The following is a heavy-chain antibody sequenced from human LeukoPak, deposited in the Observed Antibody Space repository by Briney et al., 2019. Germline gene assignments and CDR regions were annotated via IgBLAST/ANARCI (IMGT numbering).Heavy chain of an antibody. V-gene: IGHV4-4*02. J-gene: IGHJ4*02. Sequence: PSGTLSLTCAVSGGSISSSNWWSWVRQPPGKGLEWIGEIYHSGSTNYNPSLKSRVTISVDKSKNQFSLKLSSVTAADTAVYYCASAPRVPGIAVAGTGFDYWGQGTLVTVSS. CDR3: ASAPRVPGIAVAGTGFDY. D-gene: IGHD6-19*01. CDR1: GGSISSSNW. CDR2: IYHSGST.